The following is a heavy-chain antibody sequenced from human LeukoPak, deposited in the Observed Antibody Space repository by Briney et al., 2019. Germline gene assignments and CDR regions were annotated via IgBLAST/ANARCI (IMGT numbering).Heavy chain of an antibody. CDR3: ASAVRGVMSY. CDR2: IDYSGNT. J-gene: IGHJ4*02. CDR1: GGSISSDY. Sequence: PSETLSLTCTVSGGSISSDYWSWIRQPPGKGLEWIGYIDYSGNTNYNPSLKSRVTISVDTSKNQFSLKLSSVTAADTAVYYCASAVRGVMSYWGQGTLVTVSS. D-gene: IGHD3-10*01. V-gene: IGHV4-59*08.